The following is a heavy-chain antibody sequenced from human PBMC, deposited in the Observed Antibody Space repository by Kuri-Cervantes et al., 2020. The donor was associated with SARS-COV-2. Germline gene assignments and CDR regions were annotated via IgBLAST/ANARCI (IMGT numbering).Heavy chain of an antibody. CDR2: IYSGGST. V-gene: IGHV3-66*01. CDR3: ARALGKYDFWSCYYPISYYSYCMDI. CDR1: GFTVSSNY. D-gene: IGHD3-3*01. Sequence: GGSLRLSCAASGFTVSSNYMSWFRQAPGKGLELVSVIYSGGSTYYADSVKGRFTISRDNSKNTLYLQMNSLRAEDTAVYYCARALGKYDFWSCYYPISYYSYCMDIRGPVPTVTVSS. J-gene: IGHJ6*02.